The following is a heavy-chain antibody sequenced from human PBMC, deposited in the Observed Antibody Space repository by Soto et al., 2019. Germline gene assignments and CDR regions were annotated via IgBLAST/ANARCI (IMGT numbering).Heavy chain of an antibody. D-gene: IGHD6-19*01. CDR3: ARHSSSTGWPHYFGY. V-gene: IGHV4-59*08. CDR2: IYYSGIT. J-gene: IGHJ4*02. Sequence: SETLSLTCTVSGGSISSYYWSWIRQPPGRELEWIGYIYYSGITNYNPSLKSRVTISVDTFKNQFSLKLSSVTAADTAVFYCARHSSSTGWPHYFGYWGQGTLVTVSS. CDR1: GGSISSYY.